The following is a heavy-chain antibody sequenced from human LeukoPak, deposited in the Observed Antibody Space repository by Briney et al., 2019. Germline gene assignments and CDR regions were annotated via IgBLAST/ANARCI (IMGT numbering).Heavy chain of an antibody. V-gene: IGHV3-7*01. D-gene: IGHD2-15*01. J-gene: IGHJ4*02. CDR1: GFSFSAYW. CDR3: ARFRYVAAVDL. Sequence: GGSLRLSCAASGFSFSAYWMTWVRQAPGTGLEWVANINPAGTETYYVDPVKGRFTISRDNAKNLLYLQMNSLRAEDTAVYYCARFRYVAAVDLWGQGTLVTVSS. CDR2: INPAGTET.